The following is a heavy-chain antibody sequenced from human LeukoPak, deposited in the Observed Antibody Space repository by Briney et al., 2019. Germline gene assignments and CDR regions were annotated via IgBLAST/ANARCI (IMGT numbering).Heavy chain of an antibody. V-gene: IGHV4-34*01. D-gene: IGHD2-2*01. CDR2: INHSGST. CDR3: ASYCSSTSCYDMDV. CDR1: GGSFSGYY. Sequence: SETLSLTCAVYGGSFSGYYWSWIRQPPGKGLEWIGEINHSGSTNYNPSLKSRVTISVDTSKNQFSLKLSSATAADTAAYYCASYCSSTSCYDMDVWGKGTTVTVSS. J-gene: IGHJ6*03.